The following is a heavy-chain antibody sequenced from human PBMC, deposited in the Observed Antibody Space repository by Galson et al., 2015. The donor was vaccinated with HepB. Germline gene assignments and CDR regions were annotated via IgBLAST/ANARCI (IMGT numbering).Heavy chain of an antibody. CDR1: GFTFSDYY. CDR3: ARFPPPAYCGGDCYLGPFDY. J-gene: IGHJ4*02. Sequence: SLRLSCAASGFTFSDYYMSWIRQAPGKGLEWVSFISSSGSTIYYADSVKGRFTISRDNAKNSLYLQMNSLRAEDTAVYYCARFPPPAYCGGDCYLGPFDYWGQGTLVAVSS. V-gene: IGHV3-11*01. CDR2: ISSSGSTI. D-gene: IGHD2-21*02.